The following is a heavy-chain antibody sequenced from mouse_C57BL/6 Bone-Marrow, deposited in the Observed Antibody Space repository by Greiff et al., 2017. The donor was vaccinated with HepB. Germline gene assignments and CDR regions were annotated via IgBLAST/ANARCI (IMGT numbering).Heavy chain of an antibody. Sequence: QVQLQQPGAELVKPGASVKMSCKASGYTFTSYWITWVKQRPGQGLEWIGDIYPGSGSTNYNEKFKSKATLTVDTSSSTAYMQLSSLTSEDSAVYYCARRDCGSSWYFDFWGTGKAVTVTA. V-gene: IGHV1-55*01. CDR3: ARRDCGSSWYFDF. CDR1: GYTFTSYW. D-gene: IGHD1-1*01. CDR2: IYPGSGST. J-gene: IGHJ1*03.